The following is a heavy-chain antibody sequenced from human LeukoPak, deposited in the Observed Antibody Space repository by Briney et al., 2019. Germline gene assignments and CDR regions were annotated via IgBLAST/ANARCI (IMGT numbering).Heavy chain of an antibody. D-gene: IGHD1-26*01. CDR1: GFTFSSYA. CDR2: VSGSGGST. J-gene: IGHJ4*02. V-gene: IGHV3-23*01. CDR3: AKDMRELSY. Sequence: GGSLRLSCAASGFTFSSYAMSWVRQAPGKGLGLVSVVSGSGGSTYYADSVKGRFTISRDNSKNTLYLQMNSLRAEDTAVYYCAKDMRELSYWGQGTLVTVSS.